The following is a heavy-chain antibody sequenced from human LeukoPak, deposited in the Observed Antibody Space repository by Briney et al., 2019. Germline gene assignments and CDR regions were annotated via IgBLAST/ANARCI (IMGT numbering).Heavy chain of an antibody. CDR3: ARGGSYLSAFDI. CDR1: GFTFSSYG. CDR2: ISDSGGST. V-gene: IGHV3-23*01. Sequence: GGTLRLSCAASGFTFSSYGMSWVRQAPGKGLEWVSAISDSGGSTYYADSVKGRFTISRDNSKNTLYLQMNSLRAEDTAVYYCARGGSYLSAFDIWGQGTMVTVSS. D-gene: IGHD1-26*01. J-gene: IGHJ3*02.